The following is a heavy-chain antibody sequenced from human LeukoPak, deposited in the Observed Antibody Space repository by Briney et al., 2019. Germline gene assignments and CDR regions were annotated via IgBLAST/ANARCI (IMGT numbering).Heavy chain of an antibody. J-gene: IGHJ6*03. Sequence: SETLSLTCAVYSGSFSGCYWSWIRQPPGKGLEWIGEINHSGSTNYNPSLKSRVTISVDTSKNQFSLKLSSVTAADTAVYYCARYGSGKRNYYYMDVWGKGTTVTVSS. CDR3: ARYGSGKRNYYYMDV. V-gene: IGHV4-34*01. D-gene: IGHD3-10*01. CDR1: SGSFSGCY. CDR2: INHSGST.